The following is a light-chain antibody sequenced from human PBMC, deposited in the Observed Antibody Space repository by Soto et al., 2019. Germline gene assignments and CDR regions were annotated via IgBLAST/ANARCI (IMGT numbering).Light chain of an antibody. CDR2: TAS. Sequence: DIQMTQSPSSLSASVGDRVTITCRASQSITNFLNWYQQKPGKAPKLLIYTASTLQSGVPSRFGGSESGTGFTLPITNLQPEYFATYYCQQNYSTPLTFGGGTKVEIE. CDR3: QQNYSTPLT. V-gene: IGKV1-39*01. CDR1: QSITNF. J-gene: IGKJ4*01.